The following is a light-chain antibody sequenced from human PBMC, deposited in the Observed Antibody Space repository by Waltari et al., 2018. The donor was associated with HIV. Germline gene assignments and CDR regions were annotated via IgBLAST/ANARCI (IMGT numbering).Light chain of an antibody. Sequence: DIQMTQSPSSVSASVGDRVPITCRASQSIGRWLVWYQQTPGKAPNLLIYASSTLQPGVPSRFSGSGSGTSFALTITSLQPEDFATYYCQQASSLPLTFGGGTKVEIK. CDR1: QSIGRW. CDR3: QQASSLPLT. J-gene: IGKJ4*01. V-gene: IGKV1-12*01. CDR2: ASS.